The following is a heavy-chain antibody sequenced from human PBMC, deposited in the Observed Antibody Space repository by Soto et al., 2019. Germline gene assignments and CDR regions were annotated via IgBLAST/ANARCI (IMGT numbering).Heavy chain of an antibody. V-gene: IGHV3-48*02. D-gene: IGHD2-15*01. CDR2: ISSSSSTI. CDR3: ARPAGRVDYFDY. CDR1: GFVFSTYS. J-gene: IGHJ4*02. Sequence: EVQLVESGGGLVQPGGSLRLSCAASGFVFSTYSMNWVRQAPGKGLEWVSYISSSSSTIYYADSVQGRFTISRDNAKNSLYLQVNSLRDEDTPVYYCARPAGRVDYFDYWGQGTLVTVSS.